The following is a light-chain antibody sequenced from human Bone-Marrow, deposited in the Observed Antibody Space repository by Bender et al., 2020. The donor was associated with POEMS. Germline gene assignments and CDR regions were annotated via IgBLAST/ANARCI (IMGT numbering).Light chain of an antibody. J-gene: IGLJ2*01. CDR2: DDS. CDR3: QVWVTGAAV. V-gene: IGLV3-21*02. CDR1: KIGGKS. Sequence: SYVLTQPPSVSVAPGQTAMITCEGDKIGGKSVHWYQQKPGQAPVLVVYDDSDRPPGIPGRFSGSNSGNTAALTVSSVEAGDEADYYCQVWVTGAAVFGGGTKLTVL.